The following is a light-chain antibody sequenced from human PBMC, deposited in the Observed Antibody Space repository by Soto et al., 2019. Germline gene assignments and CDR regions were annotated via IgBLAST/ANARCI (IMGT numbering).Light chain of an antibody. CDR2: VAS. J-gene: IGKJ1*01. CDR3: HQSYSTPQT. CDR1: QSISSY. V-gene: IGKV1-39*01. Sequence: DIQMTQSPSSLSASVGDRVTITCRASQSISSYLNWYQQKAGKAPKLLIYVASTLQSGVPTRFSGSGSGTDYTLTISGLRPEDFATYYCHQSYSTPQTFGQGTKVEIK.